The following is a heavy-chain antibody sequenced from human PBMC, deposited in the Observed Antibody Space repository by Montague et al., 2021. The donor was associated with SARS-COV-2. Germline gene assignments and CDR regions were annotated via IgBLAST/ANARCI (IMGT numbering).Heavy chain of an antibody. Sequence: SETLSLTCTVSGGSISSSSYYWGWIRQPPGKGLEWIGSIHYSGSTYYXPSLKSRVTISVDTSKNQFSLKLSSVTAADTAVYYCARGLVGWFDPWGQGTLVTVSS. V-gene: IGHV4-39*01. J-gene: IGHJ5*02. CDR2: IHYSGST. CDR1: GGSISSSSYY. D-gene: IGHD3/OR15-3a*01. CDR3: ARGLVGWFDP.